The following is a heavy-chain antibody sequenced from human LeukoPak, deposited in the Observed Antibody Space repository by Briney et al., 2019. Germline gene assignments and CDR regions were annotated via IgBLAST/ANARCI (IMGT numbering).Heavy chain of an antibody. Sequence: GGSLRLSCVVSGFSLDSYWISWVRQAPGKGPEWVANINQDGSEKYYVDSVKGRFSISRDNAKNSLYLQMNNLRAEDTAVYFCTRDGSGWSDSWGQGTLVTVSS. J-gene: IGHJ5*01. CDR3: TRDGSGWSDS. CDR1: GFSLDSYW. D-gene: IGHD3-3*01. CDR2: INQDGSEK. V-gene: IGHV3-7*01.